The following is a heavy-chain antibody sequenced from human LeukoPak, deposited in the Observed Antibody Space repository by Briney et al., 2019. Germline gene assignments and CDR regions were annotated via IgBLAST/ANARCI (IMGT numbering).Heavy chain of an antibody. D-gene: IGHD6-13*01. V-gene: IGHV4-59*12. Sequence: PSETLSLTCTVSGGSISSYYWSWIRQPPGKGLEWIGYIYYSGSTNYNPSLKSRVTISGDTSKNQFSLNVNSVTAADAAVYYCARDAVPFSSSWIPGYWGQGALVTVSS. CDR3: ARDAVPFSSSWIPGY. J-gene: IGHJ4*02. CDR2: IYYSGST. CDR1: GGSISSYY.